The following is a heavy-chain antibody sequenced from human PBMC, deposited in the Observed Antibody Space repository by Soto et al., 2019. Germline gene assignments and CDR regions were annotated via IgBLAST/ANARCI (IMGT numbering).Heavy chain of an antibody. D-gene: IGHD4-17*01. CDR3: ARERLYSDYTAEFDY. CDR1: GGTFSSYA. J-gene: IGHJ4*02. V-gene: IGHV1-69*13. Sequence: VKVSCKASGGTFSSYAISWVRQAPGQGLEWMGGIIPIFGTANYAQKFQGRVTITADESTSTAYMELSSLRSEDTAVYYCARERLYSDYTAEFDYWGQGTLVTVSS. CDR2: IIPIFGTA.